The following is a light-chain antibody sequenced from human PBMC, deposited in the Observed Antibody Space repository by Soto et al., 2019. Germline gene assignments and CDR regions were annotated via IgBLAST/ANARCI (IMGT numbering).Light chain of an antibody. Sequence: IELKRSLSRLCVNMGDRRIMTSRASQSISSWWAWYQQKPGKAPKLLIYDASSLESGVPSCFSGRGAGIEFSPAVTSLQPDHFANYSCHHHNSYAWTFGQGTKVDI. CDR2: DAS. CDR3: HHHNSYAWT. J-gene: IGKJ1*01. V-gene: IGKV1-5*01. CDR1: QSISSW.